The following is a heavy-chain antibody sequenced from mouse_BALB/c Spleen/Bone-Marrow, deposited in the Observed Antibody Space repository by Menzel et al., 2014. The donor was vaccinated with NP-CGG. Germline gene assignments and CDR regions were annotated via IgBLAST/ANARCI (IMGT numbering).Heavy chain of an antibody. D-gene: IGHD2-10*01. J-gene: IGHJ2*01. CDR2: ISSGGTYT. V-gene: IGHV5-9-4*01. CDR3: VRAYNGYFGS. CDR1: GFTFSRYA. Sequence: EVQVVESGGGLVKPGGSLKLSCAASGFTFSRYAMSWVRQSPEKRLEWVAEISSGGTYTYYPDTVTGRFTISRDNAKNTLYLEMSSLRSEDTAMYHCVRAYNGYFGSWGQGTTLTVSS.